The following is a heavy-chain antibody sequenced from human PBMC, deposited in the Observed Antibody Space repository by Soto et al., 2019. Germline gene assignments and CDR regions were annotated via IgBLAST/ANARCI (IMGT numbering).Heavy chain of an antibody. J-gene: IGHJ6*02. D-gene: IGHD3-22*01. CDR2: IVVGSGNT. CDR3: AARTENYYDSSGYPYYYGVDV. CDR1: GFTFTSSA. Sequence: SVKVSCKASGFTFTSSAVQWVRQARGQRLEWIGWIVVGSGNTNYAQKFQERVTITRDMSTSTAYMELSSLRSEDTAVYYCAARTENYYDSSGYPYYYGVDVWGQGTTVTVSS. V-gene: IGHV1-58*01.